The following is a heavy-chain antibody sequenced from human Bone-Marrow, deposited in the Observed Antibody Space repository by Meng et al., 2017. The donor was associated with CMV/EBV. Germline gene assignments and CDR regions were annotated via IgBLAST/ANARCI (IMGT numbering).Heavy chain of an antibody. Sequence: GGSLKISCAASGFTFSSYAMHWVRQAPGKGLEWVAVISYDGSNKYYADSVKGRFTISRDNSKNTLYLQMNSLRAEDTAVYYCAKDYYYGSGSYYYFDYWGQGTLVTVSS. J-gene: IGHJ4*02. CDR1: GFTFSSYA. D-gene: IGHD3-10*01. CDR3: AKDYYYGSGSYYYFDY. CDR2: ISYDGSNK. V-gene: IGHV3-30-3*01.